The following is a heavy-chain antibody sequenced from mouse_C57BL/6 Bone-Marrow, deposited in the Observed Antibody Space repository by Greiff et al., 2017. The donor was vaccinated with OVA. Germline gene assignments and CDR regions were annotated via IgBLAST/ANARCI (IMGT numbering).Heavy chain of an antibody. CDR1: GYAFSSYW. CDR3: ARVYYYGSSYYFDY. V-gene: IGHV1-80*01. Sequence: QVQLQQSGAELVKPGASVKISCKASGYAFSSYWVNWVKQRPGKGLEWIGQIYPGDGDTNYNGKFKGKATLTADKSSSTAYMQLSSLTSEDSAVYFCARVYYYGSSYYFDYWGQGTTLTVSS. J-gene: IGHJ2*01. CDR2: IYPGDGDT. D-gene: IGHD1-1*01.